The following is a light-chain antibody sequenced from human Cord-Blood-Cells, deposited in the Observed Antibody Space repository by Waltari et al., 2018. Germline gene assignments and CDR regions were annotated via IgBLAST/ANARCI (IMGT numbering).Light chain of an antibody. CDR2: EGS. V-gene: IGLV2-23*03. J-gene: IGLJ1*01. CDR1: SSDVGRYNL. Sequence: QSALTQPAPVSGSPGQSLTISCTGTSSDVGRYNLVSWYQQHPGKAPKLMIYEGSKRAWGVSKRFSGCRSGNTASLTISGLQAEDEADYYCCSYAGSSTVFGAGTKVTVL. CDR3: CSYAGSSTV.